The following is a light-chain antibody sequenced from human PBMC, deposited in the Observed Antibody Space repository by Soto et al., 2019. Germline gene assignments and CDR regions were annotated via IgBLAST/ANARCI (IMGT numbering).Light chain of an antibody. CDR1: QDISSA. CDR2: DAS. V-gene: IGKV1-13*02. Sequence: AIQLTQSPSSLSASVGDRVTITCRASQDISSALAWYQQKPGKAPKLLIYDASSLESGVPSRFSGXXSGTXXXXXXXXXQPEDFATYYCQQFNSYPLTFGGGTKVEIE. J-gene: IGKJ4*01. CDR3: QQFNSYPLT.